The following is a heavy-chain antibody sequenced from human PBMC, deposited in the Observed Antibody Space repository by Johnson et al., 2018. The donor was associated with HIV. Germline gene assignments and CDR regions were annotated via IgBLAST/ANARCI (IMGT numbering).Heavy chain of an antibody. CDR1: GFTVSSNY. D-gene: IGHD6-19*01. CDR2: IYSGGSTI. J-gene: IGHJ3*02. CDR3: ASYGSSDAFDI. Sequence: VQLVESGGGLIQPGGSLRLSCAASGFTVSSNYMSWVRQAPGKGLEWVSVIYSGGSTIYYADSVKGRFTISSDNAKNSLYLQRNSLRAEDTAVYYCASYGSSDAFDIWGQGTMVTVSS. V-gene: IGHV3-53*01.